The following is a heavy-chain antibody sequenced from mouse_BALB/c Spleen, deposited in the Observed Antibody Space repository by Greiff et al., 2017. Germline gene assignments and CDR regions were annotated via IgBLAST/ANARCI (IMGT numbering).Heavy chain of an antibody. J-gene: IGHJ1*01. V-gene: IGHV5-6-5*01. Sequence: EVKLVESGGGLVKPGGSLKLSCAASGFTFSSYAMSWVRQTPEKRLEWVASISSGGSTYYPDSVKGRFTISRDNARNILYLQMSSPRSEDTAMYYCAREGILLRWYFDVWGAGTTVTVSS. CDR2: ISSGGST. CDR1: GFTFSSYA. CDR3: AREGILLRWYFDV. D-gene: IGHD1-1*01.